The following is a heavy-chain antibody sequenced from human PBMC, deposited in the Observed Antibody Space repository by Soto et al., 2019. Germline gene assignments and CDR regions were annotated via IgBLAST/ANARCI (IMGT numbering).Heavy chain of an antibody. CDR3: ATIAAGPIDY. V-gene: IGHV3-21*01. D-gene: IGHD6-25*01. Sequence: EVQLVESGGGLVKPGGSLRLSCAASGFTFSSYSMNWVRQAPGKGLEWVSSISSSSSYIYYADSVKGRFTISRDNAKNSLYLQMNSLRAEDTAMYYCATIAAGPIDYWGQGTLVTVSS. CDR1: GFTFSSYS. J-gene: IGHJ4*02. CDR2: ISSSSSYI.